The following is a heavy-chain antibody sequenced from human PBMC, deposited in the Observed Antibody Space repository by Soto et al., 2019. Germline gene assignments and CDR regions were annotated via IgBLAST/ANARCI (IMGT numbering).Heavy chain of an antibody. Sequence: PSETLSLTCTVSGGSISSGDYYWSWIRQPPGKGLEWIGYIYYSGSTYYNPSLKSRVTISVDTSKNQFSLKLSSVTAADTAVYYCARDPSGAYCGGDCSYWGQGTRVTVAS. CDR2: IYYSGST. J-gene: IGHJ4*02. CDR1: GGSISSGDYY. CDR3: ARDPSGAYCGGDCSY. V-gene: IGHV4-30-4*01. D-gene: IGHD2-21*02.